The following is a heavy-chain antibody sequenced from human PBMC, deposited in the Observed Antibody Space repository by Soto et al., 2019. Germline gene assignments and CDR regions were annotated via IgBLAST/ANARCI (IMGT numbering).Heavy chain of an antibody. V-gene: IGHV4-59*01. D-gene: IGHD5-18*01. CDR2: IYHSGTT. J-gene: IGHJ5*02. CDR3: ARGGYRTLAWFDP. Sequence: QVQVQESGPGLVKPSETLSLTCTVSGGSISNYYWSWIRQSPGKGLEWIANIYHSGTTNYNLYLKGRVSISIDSSKNEVSLRLKSVTAADTAVYYCARGGYRTLAWFDPWGQGTLVTVSS. CDR1: GGSISNYY.